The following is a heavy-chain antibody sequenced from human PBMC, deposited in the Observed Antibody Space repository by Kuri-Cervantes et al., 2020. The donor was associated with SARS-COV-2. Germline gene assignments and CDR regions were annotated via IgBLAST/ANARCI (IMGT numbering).Heavy chain of an antibody. V-gene: IGHV4-59*05. D-gene: IGHD5-18*01. CDR3: ARHGYSYGSLGY. J-gene: IGHJ4*02. CDR1: GGSISSYY. Sequence: SETLSLTCTVSGGSISSYYWSWIRQPAGKGLEWIGSIYYSGSTYYNPSLKSRVTISVDTSKNQFSLKLSSVTAADTAVYYCARHGYSYGSLGYWGQGTLVTVSS. CDR2: IYYSGST.